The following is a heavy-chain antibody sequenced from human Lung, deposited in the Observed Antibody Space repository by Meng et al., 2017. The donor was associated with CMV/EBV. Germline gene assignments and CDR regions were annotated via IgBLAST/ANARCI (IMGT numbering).Heavy chain of an antibody. V-gene: IGHV4-34*01. D-gene: IGHD3-3*01. Sequence: SXTLSLXCAINSGSFSGYYWSWIRQPPGGAMEWIGEINQSGSPNYNPSLKSRVTISVDTSKNQFSLKLSSVTAADTAVYYCARGRGFWSGSRYYYYGMDVWGQGXTVTVSS. J-gene: IGHJ6*02. CDR1: SGSFSGYY. CDR3: ARGRGFWSGSRYYYYGMDV. CDR2: INQSGSP.